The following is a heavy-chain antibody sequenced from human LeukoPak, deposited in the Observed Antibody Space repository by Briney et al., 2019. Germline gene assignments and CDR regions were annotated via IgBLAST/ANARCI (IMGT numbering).Heavy chain of an antibody. CDR3: ARGGDGYNLMSYGMDV. Sequence: ASVEVSCKASGYTFTGYYMHWVRQAPGQGLEWMGWMNPNTGATGYAQGFQGRVTLTRNTFISAAYMELNSLTSDDTAVYYCARGGDGYNLMSYGMDVWGQGTTVTVSS. CDR1: GYTFTGYY. J-gene: IGHJ6*02. V-gene: IGHV1-8*02. CDR2: MNPNTGAT. D-gene: IGHD5-24*01.